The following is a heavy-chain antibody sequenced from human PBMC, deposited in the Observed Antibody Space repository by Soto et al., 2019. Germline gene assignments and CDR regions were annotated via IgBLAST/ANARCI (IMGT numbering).Heavy chain of an antibody. D-gene: IGHD7-27*01. CDR1: GFIFSNYA. V-gene: IGHV3-23*01. J-gene: IGHJ4*02. Sequence: GGSLRLSCAASGFIFSNYAMYWVRQAPGKGLEWVSSIRQSGDSAYYADSVKGRFTISRDNSKNTLYLQMNSLRLDDTAVYYCVRDHVWAFDYWGQGTLVTVSS. CDR3: VRDHVWAFDY. CDR2: IRQSGDSA.